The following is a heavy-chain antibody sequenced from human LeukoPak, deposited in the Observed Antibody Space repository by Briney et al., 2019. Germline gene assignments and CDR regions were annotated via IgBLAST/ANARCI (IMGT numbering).Heavy chain of an antibody. V-gene: IGHV3-53*01. CDR3: ARDQTRGSGYNSDY. CDR1: GFTVSSNY. Sequence: GGSLRLSCAASGFTVSSNYMSWVRQAPGKGLEWVSVIYSGGSTYYADSVKGRLTISRDNSKNTLYLQMNSLRAEDTAVYYCARDQTRGSGYNSDYWGQGTLVTVSS. CDR2: IYSGGST. J-gene: IGHJ4*02. D-gene: IGHD5-12*01.